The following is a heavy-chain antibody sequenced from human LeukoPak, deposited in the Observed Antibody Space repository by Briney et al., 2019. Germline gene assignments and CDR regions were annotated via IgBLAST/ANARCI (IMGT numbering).Heavy chain of an antibody. D-gene: IGHD3-10*01. V-gene: IGHV3-23*01. Sequence: GGSLRLSCLMSGLTFSKYAMNWVRQAPGNGLEWISDISTNSGSTYHIESVRGRFSISRHTSKNPLYLQMSSLRADDTAVYYWASGLYGCLFDNWGQGTLVTVSS. CDR2: ISTNSGST. J-gene: IGHJ4*02. CDR3: ASGLYGCLFDN. CDR1: GLTFSKYA.